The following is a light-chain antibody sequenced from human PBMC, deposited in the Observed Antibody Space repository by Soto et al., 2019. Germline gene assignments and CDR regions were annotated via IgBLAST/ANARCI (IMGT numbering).Light chain of an antibody. J-gene: IGKJ2*01. Sequence: DIQMTQSPSSLSASVGDTVTITCRASQHITNDCAWYQQKAGRAPKCLILLASRLQTGVPSRFSGSGSETEFTLTNSSLQPEDFATYYCLHHNGYPPVFGQGTKVEIK. V-gene: IGKV1-17*01. CDR3: LHHNGYPPV. CDR1: QHITND. CDR2: LAS.